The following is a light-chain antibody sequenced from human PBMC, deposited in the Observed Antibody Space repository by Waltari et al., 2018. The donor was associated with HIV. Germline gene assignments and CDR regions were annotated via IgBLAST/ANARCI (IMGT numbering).Light chain of an antibody. Sequence: QSALTQIASVSGSPGQSITISCTGPSSDVQLYNLTSWYQHRPGKAPKLIIYEVTKRPFGISSRFSGSKSGNMASLTISGLQAEDEADYYCCSYAGTSDYVIFGGGTKLTVL. CDR3: CSYAGTSDYVI. V-gene: IGLV2-23*02. CDR2: EVT. CDR1: SSDVQLYNL. J-gene: IGLJ2*01.